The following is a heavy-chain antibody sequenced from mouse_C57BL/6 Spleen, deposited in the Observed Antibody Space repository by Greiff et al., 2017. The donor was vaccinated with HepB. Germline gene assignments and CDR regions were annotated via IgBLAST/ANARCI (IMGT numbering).Heavy chain of an antibody. CDR3: ARSGAYYGNYPLDY. J-gene: IGHJ2*01. V-gene: IGHV1-82*01. D-gene: IGHD2-10*01. CDR1: GYAFSSSW. Sequence: QVQLQQSGPELVKPGASVKISCKASGYAFSSSWMNWVKQRPGKGLEWIGRIYPGDGDTNYNGKFKGKATLTADKSSSTAYMQLSSLTSEDSAVYFCARSGAYYGNYPLDYWGQGTTLTVSS. CDR2: IYPGDGDT.